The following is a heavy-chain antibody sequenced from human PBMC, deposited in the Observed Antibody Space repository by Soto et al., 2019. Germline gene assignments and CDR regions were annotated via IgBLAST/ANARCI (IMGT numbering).Heavy chain of an antibody. CDR2: INHGGST. Sequence: QVQLQQWGAGRLKPSETLSLTCAVYGGSFVGYYWGWIRQPPGKGLEWIGEINHGGSTNYNPSLKSRVTISVDTSKNQFSLKLSSVTAADTAVYYCARGRHDFWSGYYSDYYYYYGMDVWGQGTTVTVSS. J-gene: IGHJ6*02. CDR1: GGSFVGYY. V-gene: IGHV4-34*01. D-gene: IGHD3-3*01. CDR3: ARGRHDFWSGYYSDYYYYYGMDV.